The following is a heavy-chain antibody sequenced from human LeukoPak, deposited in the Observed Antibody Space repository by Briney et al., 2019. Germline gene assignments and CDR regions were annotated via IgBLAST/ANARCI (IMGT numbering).Heavy chain of an antibody. J-gene: IGHJ6*03. CDR1: GGTFSSYA. CDR3: ASGPSIYGTDYLGYYMDV. Sequence: SVKVSCKASGGTFSSYAISWVRQAPGQGLEWMGGIIPIFGTANYAQKFQGRVTITADESTSTAYMELSSLRSEDTAVYYCASGPSIYGTDYLGYYMDVWGKGTTVTVSS. CDR2: IIPIFGTA. D-gene: IGHD2/OR15-2a*01. V-gene: IGHV1-69*13.